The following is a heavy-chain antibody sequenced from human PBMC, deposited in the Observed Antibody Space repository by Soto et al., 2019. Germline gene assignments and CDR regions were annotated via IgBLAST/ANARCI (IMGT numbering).Heavy chain of an antibody. CDR1: GYPFTSYA. V-gene: IGHV1-3*01. J-gene: IGHJ4*02. CDR2: INAGNGNT. CDR3: ARVSIAVAGSPFDY. Sequence: GSVKVSFKAYGYPFTSYAMHWVRQAPGQRLEWMGWINAGNGNTKYSQKFQGRVTITRDTSASTAYMELSSLRSEDTAVYYCARVSIAVAGSPFDYWGQGTLVTVSS. D-gene: IGHD6-19*01.